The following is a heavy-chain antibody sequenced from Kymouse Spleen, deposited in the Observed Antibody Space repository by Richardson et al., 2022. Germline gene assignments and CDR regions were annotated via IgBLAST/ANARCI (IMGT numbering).Heavy chain of an antibody. CDR2: IWYDGSNK. V-gene: IGHV3-33*01. CDR1: GFTFSSYG. D-gene: IGHD2-8*01. J-gene: IGHJ5*02. Sequence: QVQLVESGGGVVQPGRSLRLSCAASGFTFSSYGMHWVRQAPGKGLEWVAVIWYDGSNKYYADSVKGRFTISRDNSKNTLYLQMNSLRAEDTAVYYCASVGYCTNGVCQGGSTPGAREPWSPSPQ. CDR3: ASVGYCTNGVCQGGSTP.